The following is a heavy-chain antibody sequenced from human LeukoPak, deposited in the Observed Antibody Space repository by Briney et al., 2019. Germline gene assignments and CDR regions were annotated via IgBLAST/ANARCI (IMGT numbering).Heavy chain of an antibody. V-gene: IGHV3-30*02. CDR3: ARDLEGVFSHDAFDI. CDR2: IRYDGSNK. Sequence: PGGSLRLSCAASGFTFSSYGMHWVRQAPGKGLEWVAFIRYDGSNKYYADSVKGRFTISRDNSKNTLYLQMNSLRAEDTAVYYCARDLEGVFSHDAFDIWGQGTMVTVSS. J-gene: IGHJ3*02. CDR1: GFTFSSYG.